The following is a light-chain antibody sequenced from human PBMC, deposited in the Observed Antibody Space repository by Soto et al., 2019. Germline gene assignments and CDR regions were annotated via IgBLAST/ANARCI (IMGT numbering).Light chain of an antibody. Sequence: DIVMTQSPLSLPVTPGEQASISCRSSQILLHSNGYKYLGWYLQKPGQSLQHLIYLGSNRASGVPHRLGGRGSGTDFTRKLSRVEAEDVGVYYCMQALQTLYTLGQGPKLEL. J-gene: IGKJ2*01. CDR3: MQALQTLYT. CDR2: LGS. V-gene: IGKV2-28*01. CDR1: QILLHSNGYKY.